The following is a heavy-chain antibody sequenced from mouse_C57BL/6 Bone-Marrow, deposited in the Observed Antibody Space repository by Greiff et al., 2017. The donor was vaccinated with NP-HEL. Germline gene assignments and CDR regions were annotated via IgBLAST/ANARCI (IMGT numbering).Heavy chain of an antibody. Sequence: EVQLQESGPGLVKPSQSLSLTCSVTGYSITSGYYWNWIRQFPGNKLEWMGYISYDGSNNYNPSLKNRISITRDTSKNQFFLKLNSVTTEDTATYYCARDLDDYDGACYAMDYWGQGNSVTVSS. CDR3: ARDLDDYDGACYAMDY. CDR2: ISYDGSN. J-gene: IGHJ4*01. D-gene: IGHD2-4*01. CDR1: GYSITSGYY. V-gene: IGHV3-6*01.